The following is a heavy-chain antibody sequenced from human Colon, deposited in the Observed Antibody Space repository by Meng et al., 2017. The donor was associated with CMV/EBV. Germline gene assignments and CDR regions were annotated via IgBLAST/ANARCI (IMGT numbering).Heavy chain of an antibody. V-gene: IGHV3-11*04. Sequence: GGSLRLSCAASGFPFSNYYMSWIRLAPGKGLEWISYISGDGSDLFYGGSVRGRFTISRDNAKNSLYLQINSLRVEDTAVYYCVRDILRVGITYYFDYWGQGTLVTVSS. CDR3: VRDILRVGITYYFDY. J-gene: IGHJ4*02. CDR1: GFPFSNYY. CDR2: ISGDGSDL. D-gene: IGHD1-26*01.